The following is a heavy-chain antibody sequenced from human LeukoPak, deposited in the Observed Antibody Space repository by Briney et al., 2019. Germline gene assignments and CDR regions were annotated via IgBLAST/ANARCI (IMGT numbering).Heavy chain of an antibody. V-gene: IGHV3-11*01. CDR3: ARDPDYGDPY. D-gene: IGHD4/OR15-4a*01. J-gene: IGHJ4*02. CDR1: GFSFSDTY. CDR2: ITSSGTTT. Sequence: GGSLRHSCSASGFSFSDTYMSWFRLSAEKGLEWIAYITSSGTTTECADSVKGRFTISRVNAKNSLYLQMNSLRPEDTAVYYCARDPDYGDPYWGQGTLVTVSS.